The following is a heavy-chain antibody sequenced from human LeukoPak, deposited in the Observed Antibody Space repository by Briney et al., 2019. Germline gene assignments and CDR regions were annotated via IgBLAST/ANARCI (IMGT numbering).Heavy chain of an antibody. CDR1: GGTFSSYA. CDR3: AASPSIAVAGNVFDY. D-gene: IGHD6-19*01. CDR2: IIPIFGTA. J-gene: IGHJ4*02. V-gene: IGHV1-69*05. Sequence: GASVKVSCKASGGTFSSYAISWVRQAPGQGLEWMGRIIPIFGTANYAPKFQGRVTITTDESTSTAYMELSSLRSEDTAVYYCAASPSIAVAGNVFDYWGQGTLVTVSS.